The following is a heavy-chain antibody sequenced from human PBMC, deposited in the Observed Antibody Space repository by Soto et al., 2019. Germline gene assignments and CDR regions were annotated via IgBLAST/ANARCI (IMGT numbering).Heavy chain of an antibody. J-gene: IGHJ1*01. V-gene: IGHV3-23*01. CDR1: GFTFSSYA. CDR3: SKDPSYPETGVAGYFLD. CDR2: VSGMGGST. D-gene: IGHD6-19*01. Sequence: SLRLSCAASGFTFSSYAMSWINQQTGKGLEWVSAVSGMGGSTYYADSVKGWFTISRDNSKNPLYLQMDSLRAEDTAVYYCSKDPSYPETGVAGYFLDGGQGTLVTVSS.